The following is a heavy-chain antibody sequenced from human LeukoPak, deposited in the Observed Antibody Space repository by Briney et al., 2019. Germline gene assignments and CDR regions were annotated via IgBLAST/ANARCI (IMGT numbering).Heavy chain of an antibody. CDR1: GYTFTSYG. J-gene: IGHJ6*03. CDR3: AREDSSSWTYYMDV. CDR2: ISAYNGNT. V-gene: IGHV1-18*01. D-gene: IGHD6-13*01. Sequence: ASVKVSCKASGYTFTSYGISWVRQAPGQGLEWMGWISAYNGNTNYAQKHQGRVTMTTDTSTSTAYMELRSLRSDDTAVYYCAREDSSSWTYYMDVWGKGTTVTVSS.